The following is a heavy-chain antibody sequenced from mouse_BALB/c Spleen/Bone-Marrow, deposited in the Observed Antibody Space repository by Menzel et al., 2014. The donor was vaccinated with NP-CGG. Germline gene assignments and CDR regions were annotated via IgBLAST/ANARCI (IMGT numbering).Heavy chain of an antibody. CDR1: GYTFTSYV. CDR3: ARALLRDYAMDY. D-gene: IGHD1-1*01. Sequence: EVKLMESGPELLKPGASVKMSCKASGYTFTSYVMHWVKQKPGQGLEWIGYINPYNDGTKYNEKFKGKATLTSDKSSSTAYMELSSLTSEDSAVYYCARALLRDYAMDYWGQGTSVTVSS. CDR2: INPYNDGT. V-gene: IGHV1-14*01. J-gene: IGHJ4*01.